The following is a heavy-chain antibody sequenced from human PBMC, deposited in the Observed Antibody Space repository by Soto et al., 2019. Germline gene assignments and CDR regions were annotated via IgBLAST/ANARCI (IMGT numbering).Heavy chain of an antibody. Sequence: EAQLLESGGGLVQPGGSLRLSCAASGFTFSSYAMSWVRQAPGKGLEWVSVIGGSGGSTYYADSVKGRFTVSRDNAKKTMSLQMNSLRAEDTAVYYCGKVAGYSGGYYGDRIDYWGQGTLVTVSS. CDR2: IGGSGGST. V-gene: IGHV3-23*01. D-gene: IGHD3-22*01. CDR1: GFTFSSYA. CDR3: GKVAGYSGGYYGDRIDY. J-gene: IGHJ4*02.